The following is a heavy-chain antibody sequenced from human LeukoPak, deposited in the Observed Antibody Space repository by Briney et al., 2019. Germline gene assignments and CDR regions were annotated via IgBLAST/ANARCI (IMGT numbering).Heavy chain of an antibody. J-gene: IGHJ4*02. V-gene: IGHV3-23*01. CDR3: AKSRVVDRRGYFDY. CDR1: GFTFNIYP. CDR2: IGTGGDT. D-gene: IGHD2-15*01. Sequence: GGSLRLSCVASGFTFNIYPMTWVRQSPEKGLEWVSTIGTGGDTYYADSVKGLFTISRDDSKNTLYLQMHSLGAEDTAVYYCAKSRVVDRRGYFDYWGQGTLVTVSS.